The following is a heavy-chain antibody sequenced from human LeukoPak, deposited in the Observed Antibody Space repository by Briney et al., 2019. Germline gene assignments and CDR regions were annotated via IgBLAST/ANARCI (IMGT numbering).Heavy chain of an antibody. J-gene: IGHJ4*02. CDR1: GGSISSSDYY. CDR3: ARWGFGELLGDY. V-gene: IGHV4-30-4*01. CDR2: IYYSGST. Sequence: PSETLSLTCTVSGGSISSSDYYWSWIRQPPGKGLEWIGYIYYSGSTSYNPSLKSRVTISVDTSKNQFSLKLTSATAADTAVYYCARWGFGELLGDYWGQGTLVTVSS. D-gene: IGHD3-10*01.